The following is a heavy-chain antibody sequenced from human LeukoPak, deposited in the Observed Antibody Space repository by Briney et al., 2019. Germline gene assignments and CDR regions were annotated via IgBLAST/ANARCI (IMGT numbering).Heavy chain of an antibody. CDR3: ARGKYSSGWFDY. J-gene: IGHJ4*02. D-gene: IGHD6-19*01. V-gene: IGHV3-74*01. CDR1: RFTLSSYW. Sequence: GGSLRLSCAASRFTLSSYWMHWVRQAPGKGLVWVSRINTDGSSTNYADSVKGRFTISRDNAMNTLYLQMNNLRAEDTAVYYCARGKYSSGWFDYWGQGTLVTVSS. CDR2: INTDGSST.